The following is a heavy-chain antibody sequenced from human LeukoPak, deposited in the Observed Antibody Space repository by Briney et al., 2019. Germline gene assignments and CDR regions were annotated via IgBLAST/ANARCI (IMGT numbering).Heavy chain of an antibody. CDR3: ARGRGYCSSTSCGDAFDI. CDR2: IYYSGST. Sequence: SETLSLTCTVSGGSISSISYYWGWIRQPPGKGLEWIGYIYYSGSTNYNPSLKSRVTISVDTSKNQFSLKLSSVTAADTAVYYCARGRGYCSSTSCGDAFDIWGQGTMVTVSS. CDR1: GGSISSISYY. D-gene: IGHD2-2*01. J-gene: IGHJ3*02. V-gene: IGHV4-61*05.